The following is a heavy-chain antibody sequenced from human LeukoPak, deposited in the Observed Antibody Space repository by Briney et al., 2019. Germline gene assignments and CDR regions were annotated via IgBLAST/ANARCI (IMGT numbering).Heavy chain of an antibody. CDR3: ARDAIPSSGSYYVFDI. J-gene: IGHJ3*02. CDR2: ISSSSSYI. D-gene: IGHD1-26*01. Sequence: GGSLRLSCAASGFTFSSYSMNWVRQAPGKGLEWVSSISSSSSYIYYADSVKGRFTISRDNAKNSLYLQMNSLRAEDTAVYYCARDAIPSSGSYYVFDIWGQGTMDTVSS. CDR1: GFTFSSYS. V-gene: IGHV3-21*01.